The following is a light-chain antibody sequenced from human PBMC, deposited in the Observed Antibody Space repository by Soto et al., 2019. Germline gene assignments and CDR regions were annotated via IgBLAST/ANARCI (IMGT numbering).Light chain of an antibody. CDR2: GES. Sequence: EIVMTQSPATLSVSPGERVTLSCRASQSVGSNLAWYQQKPDQVPRLLIYGESSRATGIPTTFSGRGSGAEFTLTISSLQSEDFAIAYCQQDSNWPFTFGQGTKLEIK. CDR1: QSVGSN. CDR3: QQDSNWPFT. V-gene: IGKV3-15*01. J-gene: IGKJ2*01.